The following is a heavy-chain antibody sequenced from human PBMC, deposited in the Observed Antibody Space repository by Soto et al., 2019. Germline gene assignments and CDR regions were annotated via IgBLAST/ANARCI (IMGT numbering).Heavy chain of an antibody. Sequence: PGGSLRLSCAASGFTFSSYWMSWVRQAPGKGLEWVAVISYDGSNKYYADYVKGRFTISRDNSKNTLYLKMNSLRAEDTAVYYCAQAEVTVVTPYYFDYWGQGTLVTVSS. J-gene: IGHJ4*02. V-gene: IGHV3-30*18. CDR2: ISYDGSNK. D-gene: IGHD2-21*02. CDR3: AQAEVTVVTPYYFDY. CDR1: GFTFSSYW.